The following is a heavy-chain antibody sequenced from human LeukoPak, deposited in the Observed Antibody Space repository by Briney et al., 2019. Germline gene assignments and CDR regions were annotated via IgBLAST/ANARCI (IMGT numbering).Heavy chain of an antibody. Sequence: PGGSLRLSCAASEFTFSDYYMSWIRQAPGKGLEWVSYISYSGDTIYYADSVKGRFTVSRDNAKNSLYLQMNSLRAEDTAVYYCARLGIITAAGSNDYWGQGTLVTVSS. CDR1: EFTFSDYY. J-gene: IGHJ4*02. D-gene: IGHD6-13*01. V-gene: IGHV3-11*01. CDR3: ARLGIITAAGSNDY. CDR2: ISYSGDTI.